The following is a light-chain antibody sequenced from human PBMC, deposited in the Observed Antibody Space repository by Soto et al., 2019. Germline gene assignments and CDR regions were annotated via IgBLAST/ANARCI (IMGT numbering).Light chain of an antibody. V-gene: IGLV2-14*03. CDR2: DVN. CDR3: AAWDDSLSGPYV. J-gene: IGLJ1*01. CDR1: SSDVGGYNY. Sequence: QSVLTQPASVSGSPGQSITISCTGTSSDVGGYNYVSWYQQHPGKAPKLMIYDVNHRPSGVSNRFSGSKSGTSASLAISGLRSEDEADYYCAAWDDSLSGPYVFGTGTKVTVL.